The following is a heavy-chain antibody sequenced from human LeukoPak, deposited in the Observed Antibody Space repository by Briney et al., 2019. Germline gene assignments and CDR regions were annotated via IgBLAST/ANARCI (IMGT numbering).Heavy chain of an antibody. CDR2: ISYDGSTK. V-gene: IGHV3-30*18. J-gene: IGHJ4*02. Sequence: QTGGSLTLSCAASGFTFSSYGMHWVRQAPGKGLEWVAVISYDGSTKYYADSVKGRFTISRDNSKNTLYLQMNSLRAEDTAVYYCANKGRDGYNPGDYWGQGTLVTVSS. D-gene: IGHD5-24*01. CDR1: GFTFSSYG. CDR3: ANKGRDGYNPGDY.